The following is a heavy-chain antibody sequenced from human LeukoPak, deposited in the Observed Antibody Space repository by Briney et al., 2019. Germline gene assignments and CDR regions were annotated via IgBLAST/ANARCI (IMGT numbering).Heavy chain of an antibody. D-gene: IGHD3-10*01. CDR2: MSDSGTNT. J-gene: IGHJ6*03. CDR1: GFTFSTYG. CDR3: AKGGAVSSKSITMVRGTRRYYYYMDV. V-gene: IGHV3-23*01. Sequence: GGTLRLSCGASGFTFSTYGMTWVRQAPGKGLEWVSGMSDSGTNTYYTHSVKGRFTISRDNSKNTLYLQMNSLRAEDTAVYYCAKGGAVSSKSITMVRGTRRYYYYMDVWGKGTTVTISS.